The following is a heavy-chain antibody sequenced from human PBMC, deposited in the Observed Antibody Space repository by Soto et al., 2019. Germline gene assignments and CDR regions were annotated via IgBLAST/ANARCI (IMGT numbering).Heavy chain of an antibody. CDR1: GYTFTSYD. V-gene: IGHV1-8*01. D-gene: IGHD3-10*01. CDR2: MNPNSGNT. CDR3: ARVGTMVRGVIGWWFDP. Sequence: RASVKVSCKASGYTFTSYDINGVRQATGQGLEWMGWMNPNSGNTGYAQKFQGRVTMTRNTSISTAYMELSSLRSEDTAVYYCARVGTMVRGVIGWWFDPWGQGTLVTVSS. J-gene: IGHJ5*02.